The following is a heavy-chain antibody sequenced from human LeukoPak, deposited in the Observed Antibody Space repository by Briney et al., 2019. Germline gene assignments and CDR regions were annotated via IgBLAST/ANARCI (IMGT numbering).Heavy chain of an antibody. CDR1: GFTVSSNY. CDR3: ARGGHRNLDY. J-gene: IGHJ4*02. V-gene: IGHV3-7*05. Sequence: PGGSLRLSCAASGFTVSSNYMSWVRQAPGKGLEWVATIKDGGSEKYYVDSVKGRFTISRDNAGNSVHLQMNSLRAEDTAVYYCARGGHRNLDYWGRGVLVTVSS. CDR2: IKDGGSEK.